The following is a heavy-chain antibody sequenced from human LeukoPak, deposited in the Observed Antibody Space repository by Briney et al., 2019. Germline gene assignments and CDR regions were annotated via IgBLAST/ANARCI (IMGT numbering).Heavy chain of an antibody. J-gene: IGHJ4*02. CDR2: VFYSGSS. V-gene: IGHV4-39*01. Sequence: PSETLSLTCTVSGGSINSRDYYWVWIRQPPGKRLEWIGSVFYSGSSYSNPSLEGRLTMSVDTSKNQFSLRLNSVTAADTAVYYCARHRDSGLYYLDSWGQETLDTVSS. D-gene: IGHD6-19*01. CDR1: GGSINSRDYY. CDR3: ARHRDSGLYYLDS.